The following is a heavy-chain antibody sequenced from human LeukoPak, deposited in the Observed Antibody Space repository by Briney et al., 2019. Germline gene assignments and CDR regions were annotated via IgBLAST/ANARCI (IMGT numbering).Heavy chain of an antibody. CDR3: ARRYSSSWSLKIYYYYYGMDV. D-gene: IGHD6-13*01. V-gene: IGHV1-8*01. CDR1: VYTFTSYD. CDR2: MNPNSGNT. J-gene: IGHJ6*02. Sequence: ASVKVSCKASVYTFTSYDINWVRQATGHGLEWMGWMNPNSGNTGYAQKFQGRVTMTRNTSISTAYMELSSLRSEDTAVYYCARRYSSSWSLKIYYYYYGMDVWGQGTTVTVSS.